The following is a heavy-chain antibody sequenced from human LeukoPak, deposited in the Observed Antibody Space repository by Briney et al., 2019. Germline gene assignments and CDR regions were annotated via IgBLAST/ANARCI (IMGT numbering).Heavy chain of an antibody. CDR1: GYTFTSYV. Sequence: GASVKVSCKASGYTFTSYVISWVRRAPGQGLEWMGWISAYNGNTNYAQKLQGRVTMTTDTSTSTAYMELRSLRSDDTAVYYCARVGPGDRDGYNGPNYWGQGTLVTVSS. CDR3: ARVGPGDRDGYNGPNY. V-gene: IGHV1-18*01. J-gene: IGHJ4*02. CDR2: ISAYNGNT. D-gene: IGHD5-24*01.